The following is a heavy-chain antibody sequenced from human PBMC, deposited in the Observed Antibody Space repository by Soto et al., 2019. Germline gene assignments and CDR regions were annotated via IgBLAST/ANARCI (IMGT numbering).Heavy chain of an antibody. J-gene: IGHJ3*02. Sequence: GSLRLPCAAPGFTFSNAWIRWVRQAPGEGVGGGGRIKSKTDGGTTDYAAPVKGRFTISRDDSKNTLYLQMNSLKTEDTAVYYCTTDPNYDSSGYYALDAFDIWGQGTMVTVSS. CDR1: GFTFSNAW. CDR3: TTDPNYDSSGYYALDAFDI. V-gene: IGHV3-15*01. CDR2: IKSKTDGGTT. D-gene: IGHD3-22*01.